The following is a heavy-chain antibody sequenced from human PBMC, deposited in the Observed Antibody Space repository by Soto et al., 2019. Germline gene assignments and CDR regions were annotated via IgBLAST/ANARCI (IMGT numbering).Heavy chain of an antibody. CDR1: GGSFSGYY. V-gene: IGHV4-34*01. D-gene: IGHD6-19*01. Sequence: QVQLQQWGAGLLKPSETLSLTCAVYGGSFSGYYWIWIRQPPGKGLEWIGEINQSGSPNYNPSRKSRVTISVDTSKNQFSLKLSSVTAADTAVYYCASCKRSVAGPIDYWGQGTLVTVSS. CDR2: INQSGSP. CDR3: ASCKRSVAGPIDY. J-gene: IGHJ4*02.